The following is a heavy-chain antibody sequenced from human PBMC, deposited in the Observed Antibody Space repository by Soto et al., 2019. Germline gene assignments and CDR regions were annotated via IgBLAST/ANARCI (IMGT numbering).Heavy chain of an antibody. J-gene: IGHJ4*02. Sequence: EVQLVESGGGLVKPGGSLRLSCATSGFTFSSYSMNWVRQAPGKGLEWVSSISSSSTYIYYADSVKGRFTISRDNAKNSLYVQMNSLRAEDTAVSYCARAVAAASDYWGQGTLVTVSS. CDR2: ISSSSTYI. D-gene: IGHD6-13*01. V-gene: IGHV3-21*01. CDR1: GFTFSSYS. CDR3: ARAVAAASDY.